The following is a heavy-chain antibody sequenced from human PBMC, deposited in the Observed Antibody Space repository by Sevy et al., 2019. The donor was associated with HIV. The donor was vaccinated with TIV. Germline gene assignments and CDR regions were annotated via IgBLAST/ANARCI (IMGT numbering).Heavy chain of an antibody. Sequence: GGSLRLSCAASGFTFSDYYMSWIRQAPGKGLEWVSYISSSGSTIYYADSVKGRFTISRDNAKNSLYLQMNSLRAEDTAVYYCARVGRIQLWSPYNCDYWGQGTLVTVSS. CDR2: ISSSGSTI. D-gene: IGHD5-18*01. CDR3: ARVGRIQLWSPYNCDY. CDR1: GFTFSDYY. J-gene: IGHJ4*02. V-gene: IGHV3-11*01.